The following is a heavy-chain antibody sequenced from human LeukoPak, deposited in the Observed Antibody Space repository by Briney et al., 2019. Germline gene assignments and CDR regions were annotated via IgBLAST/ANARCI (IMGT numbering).Heavy chain of an antibody. CDR3: ARYRGYDLYGIDY. Sequence: KPSETLSLTCTVSGGSISSGGYYWSWIRQHPGKGLEWIGYIYYSGSTYYNPSLKSRVTISVDTSKNQFSLKLSSVTAADTAVYYCARYRGYDLYGIDYWGQGTLVTVSS. D-gene: IGHD5-12*01. CDR1: GGSISSGGYY. V-gene: IGHV4-31*03. J-gene: IGHJ4*02. CDR2: IYYSGST.